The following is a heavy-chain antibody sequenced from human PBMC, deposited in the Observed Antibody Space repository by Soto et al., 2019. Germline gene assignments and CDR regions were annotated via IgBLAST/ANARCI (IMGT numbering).Heavy chain of an antibody. CDR2: ISGSGGSA. Sequence: EVQLLESGGGLVQPGGSLRLSCAASGFTFSSYAMNWVRQAPGKGLEWVSVISGSGGSAYYADAVKGRFTISRDNSKNTLYLQMNSLRAEDTAVYYCAKRTVGWYFDLWGRGTLVTVSS. D-gene: IGHD4-17*01. V-gene: IGHV3-23*01. J-gene: IGHJ2*01. CDR1: GFTFSSYA. CDR3: AKRTVGWYFDL.